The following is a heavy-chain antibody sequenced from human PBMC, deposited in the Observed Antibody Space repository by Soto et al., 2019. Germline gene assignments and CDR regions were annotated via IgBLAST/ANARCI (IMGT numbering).Heavy chain of an antibody. CDR3: ARYYRSSGCYFFDY. V-gene: IGHV3-7*03. J-gene: IGHJ4*02. Sequence: VGSLRLSCVVSGFTFISSFMGWIRQAPGKGLEWVANINQDGGVTYYVDSVEGRFTISRDNTKDSLYLQMNSLRGEDTAIYYCARYYRSSGCYFFDYWGQGTPVTVSS. CDR1: GFTFISSF. CDR2: INQDGGVT. D-gene: IGHD6-19*01.